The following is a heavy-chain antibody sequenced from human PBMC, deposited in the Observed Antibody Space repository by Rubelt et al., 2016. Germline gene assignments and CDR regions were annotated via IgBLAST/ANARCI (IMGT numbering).Heavy chain of an antibody. D-gene: IGHD2-8*01. J-gene: IGHJ3*01. V-gene: IGHV3-7*01. CDR1: GFTFSSYW. Sequence: EVQLVESGGGLVQPGGSLRLSCAASGFTFSSYWMSWVRQAPGKGLEWVANIKQDGSEKYYVDSVKGRFTISRDHVKNLLVLEMDSLGAQDTAGYFVSGGEWCITNWYRIDAFGFWGQGTIGTVSS. CDR2: IKQDGSEK. CDR3: SGGEWCITNWYRIDAFGF.